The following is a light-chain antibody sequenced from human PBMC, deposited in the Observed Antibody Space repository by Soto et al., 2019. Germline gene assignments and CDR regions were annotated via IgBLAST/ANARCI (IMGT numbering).Light chain of an antibody. CDR2: DDN. CDR1: SSNIGGNS. J-gene: IGLJ1*01. Sequence: VLTQPPSVSAAPGQKVTISCSGSSSNIGGNSVSWYQQLPGTAPKLLIYDDNKRPSGIPDRFSGSKSGTSATLGITGFQTGDEADYYCGSWDTSLSAYVFGTGTKVTVL. V-gene: IGLV1-51*01. CDR3: GSWDTSLSAYV.